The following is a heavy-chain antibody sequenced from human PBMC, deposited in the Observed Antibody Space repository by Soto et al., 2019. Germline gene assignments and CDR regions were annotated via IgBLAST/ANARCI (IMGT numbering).Heavy chain of an antibody. J-gene: IGHJ4*02. D-gene: IGHD1-1*01. V-gene: IGHV1-8*01. CDR2: MNPNSGNT. CDR1: GYTFTSYD. CDR3: AVGWGTGKTDY. Sequence: ASVQVSCKASGYTFTSYDINGVGQATGQGLEWMGWMNPNSGNTGYAQKFQGSVTMTRNTSISTAYMELSSLRSEATALYYCAVGWGTGKTDYWGKRTPATVSP.